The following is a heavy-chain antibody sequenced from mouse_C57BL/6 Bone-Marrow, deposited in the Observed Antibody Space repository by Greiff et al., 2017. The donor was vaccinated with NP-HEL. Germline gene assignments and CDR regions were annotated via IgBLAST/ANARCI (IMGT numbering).Heavy chain of an antibody. D-gene: IGHD1-1*01. CDR2: IWSGGST. J-gene: IGHJ3*01. CDR3: ATPPFTTVVEGFAY. V-gene: IGHV2-4*01. Sequence: VQLQQSGPGLVQPSQSLSITCTVSGFSLTSYGVHWVRQPPGKGLEWLGVIWSGGSTDYNAAFISRLSISKDNSKSQVFFKMNSLQADDTAIYYCATPPFTTVVEGFAYWGQGSLVTVSA. CDR1: GFSLTSYG.